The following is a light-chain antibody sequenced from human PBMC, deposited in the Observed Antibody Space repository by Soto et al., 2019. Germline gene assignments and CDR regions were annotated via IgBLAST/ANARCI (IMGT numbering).Light chain of an antibody. Sequence: QSVLTQAPSASGTPGQRVTISCSGSSFNIGSNYVYWYQQLPGTAPKLVIFRNDQRPSGIPDRISGSKSGTSASLAISGLWSEDEADYYCSAWDDSLSGYVFGTGTKLTVL. CDR3: SAWDDSLSGYV. V-gene: IGLV1-47*03. CDR1: SFNIGSNY. CDR2: RND. J-gene: IGLJ1*01.